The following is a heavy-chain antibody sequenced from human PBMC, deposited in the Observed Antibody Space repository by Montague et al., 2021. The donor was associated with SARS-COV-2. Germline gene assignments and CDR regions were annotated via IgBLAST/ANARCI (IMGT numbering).Heavy chain of an antibody. CDR2: IWYDGSNK. D-gene: IGHD3-9*01. CDR1: GFTFSSYG. V-gene: IGHV3-33*01. J-gene: IGHJ4*02. CDR3: ARVRGYDFLTGYLDF. Sequence: LRLSCAPSGFTFSSYGMHWVRQAPGKGLEWVAVIWYDGSNKYYADSVKGRFTISRDNSKNTLYLQMNSLRAEDTAVYYCARVRGYDFLTGYLDFWGQGTLVTVSS.